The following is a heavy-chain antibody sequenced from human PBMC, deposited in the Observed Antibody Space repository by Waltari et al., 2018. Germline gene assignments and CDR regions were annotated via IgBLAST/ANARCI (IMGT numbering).Heavy chain of an antibody. D-gene: IGHD6-25*01. V-gene: IGHV3-9*01. J-gene: IGHJ4*02. CDR1: GFTFDDYA. CDR2: ISGNSGSI. Sequence: EVQLVESGGGLVHPGRSLRLSCAASGFTFDDYAMHWVRQAPGKGRGWVSGISGNSGSIGYAESVKGRFTISRDNAKNSLYLQMNSLRAEDTALYYCAKAAARYVDDWGQGNLVTVSS. CDR3: AKAAARYVDD.